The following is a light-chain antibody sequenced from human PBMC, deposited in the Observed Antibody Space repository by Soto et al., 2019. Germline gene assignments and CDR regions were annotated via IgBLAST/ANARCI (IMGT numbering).Light chain of an antibody. CDR3: SSYTGSTNYV. CDR1: SSDVGIYNY. J-gene: IGLJ1*01. CDR2: QVT. V-gene: IGLV2-14*01. Sequence: QSALAQPASVSGSPGQSITISCTGTSSDVGIYNYVSWYQQHPGKAPKLTIYQVTNRPSGVSNRFSGSKSGNTASLTISGLQAEDEADYYCSSYTGSTNYVFGTGTKV.